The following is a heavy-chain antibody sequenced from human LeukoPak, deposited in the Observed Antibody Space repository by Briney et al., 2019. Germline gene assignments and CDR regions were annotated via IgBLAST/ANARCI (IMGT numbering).Heavy chain of an antibody. V-gene: IGHV3-23*01. J-gene: IGHJ4*02. CDR2: ISDSGTST. Sequence: GGSLRLSCAASGFTFSSYGMSWVRQAPGKGLEWVSAISDSGTSTYYGDSVKGRFTVPRDNSKNTLYLQMKSLRAEDTALYYCATTYTSAWYAYWGQGTLVTVSS. CDR3: ATTYTSAWYAY. D-gene: IGHD6-19*01. CDR1: GFTFSSYG.